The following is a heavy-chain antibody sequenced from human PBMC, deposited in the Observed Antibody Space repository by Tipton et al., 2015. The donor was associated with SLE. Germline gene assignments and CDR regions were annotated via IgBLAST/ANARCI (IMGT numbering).Heavy chain of an antibody. Sequence: TLSLTCTVSGGSISSHYWSWIRLPPGKGLEWIGSIYHSGSTYYNPSLKSRVTISVDTSKNQFSLKLSSVTAADTAVYYCARVTTVTVLDIWGQGTMVTVSS. CDR2: IYHSGST. CDR1: GGSISSHY. J-gene: IGHJ3*02. CDR3: ARVTTVTVLDI. V-gene: IGHV4-38-2*02. D-gene: IGHD4-11*01.